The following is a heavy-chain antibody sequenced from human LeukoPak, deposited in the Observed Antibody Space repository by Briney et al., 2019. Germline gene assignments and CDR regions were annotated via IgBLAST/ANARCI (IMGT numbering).Heavy chain of an antibody. CDR2: IYYSGST. D-gene: IGHD3-22*01. CDR1: GGSTSSSSYY. CDR3: ARGHYYDSSGYYFYFDY. J-gene: IGHJ4*02. V-gene: IGHV4-39*07. Sequence: SETLSLTCTVSGGSTSSSSYYWGWIRQPPGKGLEWIGSIYYSGSTYYNPSLKSRVTISVDTSKNQFSLKLSSVTAADTAVYYCARGHYYDSSGYYFYFDYWGQGTLVTVSS.